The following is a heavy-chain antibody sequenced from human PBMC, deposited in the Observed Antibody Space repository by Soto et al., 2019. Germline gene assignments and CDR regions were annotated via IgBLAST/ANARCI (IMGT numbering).Heavy chain of an antibody. V-gene: IGHV1-18*04. CDR2: ISASSGNT. CDR1: GYAFNTYG. D-gene: IGHD4-17*01. CDR3: ARTLHDYGDYQAYYGVDV. Sequence: GASVKVSCKASGYAFNTYGVTCVRQAPGQGLEWMGWISASSGNTNHARELQGRVTMTTDTSTNTAYLDLRSLKSEDTAVYYCARTLHDYGDYQAYYGVDVWGQGTTVTVSS. J-gene: IGHJ6*02.